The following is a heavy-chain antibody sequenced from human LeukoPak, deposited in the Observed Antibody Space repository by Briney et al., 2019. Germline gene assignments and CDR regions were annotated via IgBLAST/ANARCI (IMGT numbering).Heavy chain of an antibody. D-gene: IGHD6-13*01. CDR3: AKTTSSSSLNWFDP. V-gene: IGHV3-21*04. Sequence: GGSLRLSCAASGFTFSRYSMNWVRQAPGKGLEWVSCISSSSSYIYYANSVKGRFTISRDNAKNSLYLQMNSLRAEDTALYYCAKTTSSSSLNWFDPWGQETLVTVSS. CDR1: GFTFSRYS. J-gene: IGHJ5*02. CDR2: ISSSSSYI.